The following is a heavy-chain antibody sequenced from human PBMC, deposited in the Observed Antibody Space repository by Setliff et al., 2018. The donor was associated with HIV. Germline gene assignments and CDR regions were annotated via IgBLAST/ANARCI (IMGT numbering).Heavy chain of an antibody. Sequence: GASVKVSCKASGYTFTSYYMHWVRQAPGQGLEWMGIINPSGGSTSYAQKFQGRVTMTRDTSTSTVYMELSSLRSEDTAVYYCAREALAWYHYDSSRYSNWFDPWGQGTLVTVSS. D-gene: IGHD3-22*01. CDR3: AREALAWYHYDSSRYSNWFDP. J-gene: IGHJ5*02. V-gene: IGHV1-46*01. CDR2: INPSGGST. CDR1: GYTFTSYY.